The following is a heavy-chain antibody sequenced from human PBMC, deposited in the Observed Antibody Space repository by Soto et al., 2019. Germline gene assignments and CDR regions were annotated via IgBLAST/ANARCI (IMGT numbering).Heavy chain of an antibody. CDR3: ARDMNWYSSLRVAVDY. CDR1: GFTFSSYG. CDR2: IWYDGSNK. D-gene: IGHD6-13*01. J-gene: IGHJ4*02. V-gene: IGHV3-33*01. Sequence: PGGSLRLSCAASGFTFSSYGMHWVRQAPGKGLEWVAVIWYDGSNKYYADSVKGRFTISRDNSKNTLYLQMNSLRAEDTAVYYCARDMNWYSSLRVAVDYWGQGTLVTVSS.